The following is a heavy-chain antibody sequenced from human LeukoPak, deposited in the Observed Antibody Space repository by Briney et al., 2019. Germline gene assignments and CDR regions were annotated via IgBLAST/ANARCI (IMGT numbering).Heavy chain of an antibody. D-gene: IGHD2-15*01. V-gene: IGHV1-69*04. J-gene: IGHJ4*02. Sequence: ASVKVSCKASGGTFSSYAISWVRQAPGQGLEWMGRIIPILGIANYAQKFQGIVTITADKSTSTAYMELSSLRSEDTAVYYCARGAYCSGGSCYFLDYWGQGTLVTVSS. CDR3: ARGAYCSGGSCYFLDY. CDR2: IIPILGIA. CDR1: GGTFSSYA.